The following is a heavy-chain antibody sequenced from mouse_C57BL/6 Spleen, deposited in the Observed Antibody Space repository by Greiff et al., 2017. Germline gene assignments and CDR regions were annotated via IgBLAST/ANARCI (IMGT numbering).Heavy chain of an antibody. CDR3: TTLNSNPYYFDY. D-gene: IGHD2-5*01. CDR2: IDPEDGDT. J-gene: IGHJ2*01. V-gene: IGHV14-1*01. CDR1: GYTFTDYN. Sequence: VQLKESGPELVKPGASVKIPCKASGYTFTDYNMHWVKQRPEQGLEWIGRIDPEDGDTEYAPKFQGKATMTADTSSNTAYLQLSSLTSEDTAVYYCTTLNSNPYYFDYWGQGTTLTVSS.